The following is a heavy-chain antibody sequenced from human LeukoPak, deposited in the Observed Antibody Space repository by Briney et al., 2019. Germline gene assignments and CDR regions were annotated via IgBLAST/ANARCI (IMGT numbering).Heavy chain of an antibody. D-gene: IGHD3-9*01. J-gene: IGHJ4*02. CDR3: AGDNPPYYDIFDY. Sequence: SETLSLTCTVSGGSISNYYWSWIRQPPGKGLEWIEYIYYSGSTNYNPSLKSRVTISADTSRNQFSLKLSSVTAADTAVYYCAGDNPPYYDIFDYWGQGILVTVSS. CDR1: GGSISNYY. V-gene: IGHV4-59*01. CDR2: IYYSGST.